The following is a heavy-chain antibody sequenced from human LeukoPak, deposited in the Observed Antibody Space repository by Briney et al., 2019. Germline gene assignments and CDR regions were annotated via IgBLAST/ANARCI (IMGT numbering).Heavy chain of an antibody. J-gene: IGHJ4*02. CDR1: GYTFTSYY. Sequence: ASVKVSCKASGYTFTSYYMHWVRQAPGQGLEWMGIINPSGGSTSYAQKFQGRVTMTRDTSTSTVYMELSSLRTEDTAVYYCARVRIAAALDYWGQGTLVTVSS. CDR3: ARVRIAAALDY. CDR2: INPSGGST. D-gene: IGHD6-13*01. V-gene: IGHV1-46*01.